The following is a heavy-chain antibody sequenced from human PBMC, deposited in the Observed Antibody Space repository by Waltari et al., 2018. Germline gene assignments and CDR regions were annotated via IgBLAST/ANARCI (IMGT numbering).Heavy chain of an antibody. D-gene: IGHD6-13*01. CDR2: KKQLGNEK. Sequence: EVQLVESGGALVQPGGSLRLSCAASGFTFSNYWMNWVRQAPGRGLEWVDSKKQLGNEKNYGDSVRGRFTISRDDAKKSVYLELNSLRADDTAVYYCARDLRSWPYYLDYWGQGTLVTVSS. CDR3: ARDLRSWPYYLDY. V-gene: IGHV3-7*01. CDR1: GFTFSNYW. J-gene: IGHJ4*02.